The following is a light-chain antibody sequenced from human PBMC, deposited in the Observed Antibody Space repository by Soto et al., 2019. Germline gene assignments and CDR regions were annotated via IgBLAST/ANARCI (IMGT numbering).Light chain of an antibody. J-gene: IGKJ1*01. CDR2: DAS. Sequence: ELVLTQSPGTLSLSPGERATLSCRASQSVSTNYLAWYQQKPGQAPRILIYDASSRATGIPDRFSGSGSGADFTLTISRLEPEDFAVYYCQKYGSSPRTXGQGTKVDIK. CDR3: QKYGSSPRT. V-gene: IGKV3-20*01. CDR1: QSVSTNY.